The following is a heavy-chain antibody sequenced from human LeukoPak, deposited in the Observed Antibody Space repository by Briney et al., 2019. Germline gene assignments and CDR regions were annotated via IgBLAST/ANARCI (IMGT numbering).Heavy chain of an antibody. J-gene: IGHJ4*02. V-gene: IGHV4-34*01. CDR3: ARRVAYYDILTGPGAIDY. CDR2: INHSGST. CDR1: GGSFSGYY. D-gene: IGHD3-9*01. Sequence: PSETLSLTCAVYGGSFSGYYWGWIRQPPGKGLEWIGEINHSGSTNYNPSLKSRVTISVDTSKNQFSLKLSSVTAADTAVYYCARRVAYYDILTGPGAIDYWGQGTLVTVSS.